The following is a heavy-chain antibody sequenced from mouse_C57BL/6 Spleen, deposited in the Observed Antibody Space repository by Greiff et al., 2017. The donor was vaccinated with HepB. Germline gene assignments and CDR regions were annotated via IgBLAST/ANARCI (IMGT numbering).Heavy chain of an antibody. CDR2: IWSGGST. V-gene: IGHV2-2*01. CDR3: ASEYDYDDDGFAY. CDR1: GFSLTSYG. Sequence: VQRVESGPGLVQPSQSLSITCTVSGFSLTSYGVHWVRQSPGKGLEWLGVIWSGGSTDYNAAFISRLSISKDNSKSQVFFKMNSLQADDTAIYYCASEYDYDDDGFAYWGQGTLVTVSA. J-gene: IGHJ3*01. D-gene: IGHD2-4*01.